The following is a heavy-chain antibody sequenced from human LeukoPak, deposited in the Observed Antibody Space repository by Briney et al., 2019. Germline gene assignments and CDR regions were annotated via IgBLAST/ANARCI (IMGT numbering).Heavy chain of an antibody. Sequence: SVKASCKASGGTFSSYAISWVRQAPGQGLEWMGGIIPIFGTANYAQKFQGRVTITADESTSTAYMELSSLRSEDTAVYYCARDPIYTEGIYFDYWGQGTLVTVSS. D-gene: IGHD3-9*01. J-gene: IGHJ4*02. CDR1: GGTFSSYA. V-gene: IGHV1-69*13. CDR3: ARDPIYTEGIYFDY. CDR2: IIPIFGTA.